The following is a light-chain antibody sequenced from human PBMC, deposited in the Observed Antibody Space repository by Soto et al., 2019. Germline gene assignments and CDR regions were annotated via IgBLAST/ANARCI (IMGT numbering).Light chain of an antibody. CDR1: SSDIGSFSL. V-gene: IGLV2-14*01. CDR3: SSYTTSTTLV. J-gene: IGLJ2*01. CDR2: EVS. Sequence: QAVVTQPASVSGSPGQSITISCTGTSSDIGSFSLVSWFQQHPVKAPKLIIYEVSNRPSGVSDRFSGSKSGNTASLTISGLQAEDEADYYCSSYTTSTTLVFGGGTKLTVL.